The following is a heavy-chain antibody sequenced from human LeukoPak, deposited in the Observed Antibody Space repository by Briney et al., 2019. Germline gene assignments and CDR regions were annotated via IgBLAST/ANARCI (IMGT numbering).Heavy chain of an antibody. V-gene: IGHV3-21*01. CDR1: GFTFSSYS. CDR2: ISSSSSYI. D-gene: IGHD6-13*01. J-gene: IGHJ4*02. Sequence: GGSLRLSCAASGFTFSSYSMNWVRQAPGKGLEWVSSISSSSSYIYYADSVKGRFTISRDNAKNSLYLQMNSLRAEDTAVYYCARDWGSSWALGYFDYWGQGTLVTVSS. CDR3: ARDWGSSWALGYFDY.